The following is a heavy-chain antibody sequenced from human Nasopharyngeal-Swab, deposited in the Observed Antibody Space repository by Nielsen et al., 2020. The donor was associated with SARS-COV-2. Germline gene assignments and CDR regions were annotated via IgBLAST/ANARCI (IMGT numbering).Heavy chain of an antibody. D-gene: IGHD1-26*01. CDR3: ARVLGARQTYSFYFDY. V-gene: IGHV3-53*04. CDR2: AYSGGST. Sequence: GESLKLSCAVSGFNVGDTYMSWVRQAPGKGLEWVSAAYSGGSTYYADSAKGRFTISTHTSENTLYLQMKSLRPEDTAVYYCARVLGARQTYSFYFDYWGQGTLVTVSS. CDR1: GFNVGDTY. J-gene: IGHJ4*02.